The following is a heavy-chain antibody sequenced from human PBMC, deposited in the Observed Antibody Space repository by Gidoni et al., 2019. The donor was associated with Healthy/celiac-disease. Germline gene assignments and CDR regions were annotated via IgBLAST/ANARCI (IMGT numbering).Heavy chain of an antibody. CDR2: ISGSGGST. CDR1: GFTFSRYA. J-gene: IGHJ4*02. CDR3: AKDQYYYDSSVYYWCIEY. V-gene: IGHV3-23*01. Sequence: EVQLLESGGGLVQPGGSLRLSCAASGFTFSRYARSWVRRAPGKGLEWVSAISGSGGSTYYADYVEGGLTISRDNSKNTLYLQMHRLSAEDTAVYYCAKDQYYYDSSVYYWCIEYWGQGTLVTVSS. D-gene: IGHD3-22*01.